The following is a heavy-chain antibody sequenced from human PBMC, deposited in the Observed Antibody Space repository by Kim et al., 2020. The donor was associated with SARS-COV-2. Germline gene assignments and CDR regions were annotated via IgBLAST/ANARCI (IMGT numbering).Heavy chain of an antibody. CDR2: LDPTTGDT. V-gene: IGHV1-2*06. J-gene: IGHJ5*02. D-gene: IGHD2-15*01. CDR1: ENIFNGYY. CDR3: VSGFCIGESCYHFFDP. Sequence: ASVKVSCKASENIFNGYYIHWVRQTPGQGLEWVGRLDPTTGDTSYAQKFQGRVTMNRDMSLTTVYMDLSRLTSDDTALYYCVSGFCIGESCYHFFDPWGQGTLVTVSS.